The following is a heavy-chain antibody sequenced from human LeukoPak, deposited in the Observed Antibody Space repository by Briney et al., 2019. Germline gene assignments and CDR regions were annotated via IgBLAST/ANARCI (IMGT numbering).Heavy chain of an antibody. CDR1: DASISGYY. V-gene: IGHV4-59*01. J-gene: IGHJ4*02. CDR2: IHFSGST. D-gene: IGHD1-26*01. Sequence: SETLSLTCTVSDASISGYYWSWIRQPPGKGLEGIGCIHFSGSTNYNPSLRSRVTISVDTSKNQLSLKLSSVTAADTAVYYRARDLGGIYFDYWGQGTLVTVSS. CDR3: ARDLGGIYFDY.